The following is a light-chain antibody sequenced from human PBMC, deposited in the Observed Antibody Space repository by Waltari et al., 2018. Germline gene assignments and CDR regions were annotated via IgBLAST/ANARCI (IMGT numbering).Light chain of an antibody. CDR1: PTVLYTSNNKNH. J-gene: IGKJ4*02. Sequence: DIVMTQSPDSLAVSLGERATINCTSSPTVLYTSNNKNHLAGYQQKPGQPPKLLIYWASTRESGVPDRFSGSRSGTDFTLTINSLQAEDVAVYYCQQYYNTRALTFGGGTKVEI. CDR2: WAS. CDR3: QQYYNTRALT. V-gene: IGKV4-1*01.